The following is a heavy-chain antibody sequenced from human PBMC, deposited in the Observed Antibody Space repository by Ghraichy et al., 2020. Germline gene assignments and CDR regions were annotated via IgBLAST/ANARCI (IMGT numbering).Heavy chain of an antibody. Sequence: SETLSLTCTVSGGSFSSNYWSWIRQPPGKGLEWIAYIYYSGSTNYNPSLKSRVTISVDTSKNQFSLKLSSVTAVDTAVYYCARVTGRNYNNWFDPWGQGTLVTVSS. CDR3: ARVTGRNYNNWFDP. CDR2: IYYSGST. CDR1: GGSFSSNY. V-gene: IGHV4-59*01. D-gene: IGHD1-7*01. J-gene: IGHJ5*02.